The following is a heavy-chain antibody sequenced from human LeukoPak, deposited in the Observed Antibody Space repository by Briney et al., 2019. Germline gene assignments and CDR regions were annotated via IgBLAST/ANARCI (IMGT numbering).Heavy chain of an antibody. CDR3: ARDSALLWFEVPSDGFGP. Sequence: GGSLRLSCAASGFTFSSYWMHWVRQAPGKGLVWVSRINSDGSSTSYADSVKGRFTISRDNAKNTLYLQMNSLRAEDTAVYYCARDSALLWFEVPSDGFGPWGQGTLVTVSS. CDR2: INSDGSST. D-gene: IGHD3-10*01. J-gene: IGHJ5*02. V-gene: IGHV3-74*01. CDR1: GFTFSSYW.